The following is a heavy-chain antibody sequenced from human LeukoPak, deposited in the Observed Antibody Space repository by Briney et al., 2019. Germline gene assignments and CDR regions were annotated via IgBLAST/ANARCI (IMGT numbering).Heavy chain of an antibody. CDR2: LSGSGGSS. Sequence: PGGSLRLSCAASGFTFSTYAMSWVRQAPGKGLEWVSALSGSGGSSYYADSVRGRFTISRDNSKNTLYLQMNSLRAEDTAVYYCAKERTSEGYFDYWAREPWSPSPQ. CDR3: AKERTSEGYFDY. CDR1: GFTFSTYA. J-gene: IGHJ4*02. V-gene: IGHV3-23*01. D-gene: IGHD1-1*01.